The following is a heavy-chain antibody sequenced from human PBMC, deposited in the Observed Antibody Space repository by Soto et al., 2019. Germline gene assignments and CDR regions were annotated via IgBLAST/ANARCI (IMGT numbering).Heavy chain of an antibody. Sequence: GSGCNCIGYCGLWMRQKKRTGLEWMGIIYPGDSDTRYSPSFQGQVTISADKSISTAYLQWSSLKASDTAMYYCVRTYCRHTCYPDGCDIRGQGTMVS. CDR2: IYPGDSDT. CDR3: VRTYCRHTCYPDGCDI. J-gene: IGHJ3*02. V-gene: IGHV5-51*01. D-gene: IGHD2-2*01. CDR1: GCNCIGYC.